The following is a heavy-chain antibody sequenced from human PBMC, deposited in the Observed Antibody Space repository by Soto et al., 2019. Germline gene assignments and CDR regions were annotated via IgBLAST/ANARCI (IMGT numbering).Heavy chain of an antibody. CDR1: GYTFTRYG. CDR2: ISAYNGNT. V-gene: IGHV1-18*01. CDR3: ARDRGWGVVVPAARPPHWFDA. D-gene: IGHD2-2*01. J-gene: IGHJ5*02. Sequence: ASVKVSCKASGYTFTRYGISWVRQAPGQGLEWMGWISAYNGNTNYAQKLQGRVTMTTDTSTSTAYMELRSLRSDDTAVYYCARDRGWGVVVPAARPPHWFDAWGQGTLVTVSS.